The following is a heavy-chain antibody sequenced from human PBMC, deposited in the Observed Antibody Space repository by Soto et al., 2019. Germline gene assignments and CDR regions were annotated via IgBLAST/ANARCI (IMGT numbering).Heavy chain of an antibody. CDR1: GGTFTSYA. D-gene: IGHD1-26*01. CDR2: IIPLFGTP. V-gene: IGHV1-69*01. J-gene: IGHJ4*02. Sequence: QVQLVQSGAEVRKPGSSVKVSCKASGGTFTSYAISWVRRAPGQGLGWIGGIIPLFGTPDYAQKFQGRFTITADESTSAAYLGLKTLSSEDTALYYCATVGDLVGATARRGFEDWGQGTLVTVSS. CDR3: ATVGDLVGATARRGFED.